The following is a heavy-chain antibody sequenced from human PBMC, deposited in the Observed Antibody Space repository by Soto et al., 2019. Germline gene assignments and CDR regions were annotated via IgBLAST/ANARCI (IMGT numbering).Heavy chain of an antibody. Sequence: QVQVVESGGGVVQPGTSLRLSCTASGFTFSSYSMHWVRQAPGKGLEWVAVISTDGTIKYYADSVMGRFTGSRDNSKDTVYLQMNSLRGEDTALYYCARELKHDGGYFDYWGQGTLVTVSS. CDR3: ARELKHDGGYFDY. V-gene: IGHV3-30*03. CDR1: GFTFSSYS. CDR2: ISTDGTIK. J-gene: IGHJ4*02. D-gene: IGHD2-21*01.